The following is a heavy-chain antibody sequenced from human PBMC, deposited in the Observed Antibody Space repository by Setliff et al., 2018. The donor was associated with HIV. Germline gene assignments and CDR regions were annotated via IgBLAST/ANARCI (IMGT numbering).Heavy chain of an antibody. V-gene: IGHV2-5*02. CDR1: GFSLTTSRVS. D-gene: IGHD3-10*01. J-gene: IGHJ3*02. CDR2: IYWDDDK. Sequence: SGPTLVNPTQTLTLTCTFTGFSLTTSRVSVGWIRQPPGKALEWLALIYWDDDKGYSPSLKTRLTIPRDTSKNPLVLTMTNVHSVDTATYYCDEGRFGANDAFDIRSQGTMVTVSS. CDR3: DEGRFGANDAFDI.